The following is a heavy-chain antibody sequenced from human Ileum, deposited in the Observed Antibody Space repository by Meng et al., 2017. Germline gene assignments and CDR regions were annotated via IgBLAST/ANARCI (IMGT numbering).Heavy chain of an antibody. D-gene: IGHD4-17*01. CDR2: ITPDGSAK. V-gene: IGHV3-7*01. CDR1: GFTFSNSW. Sequence: EVQVVGSGGGLVPPGGSLRLSCAASGFTFSNSWMAWVRQAPGKGLEWVATITPDGSAKYYVDFVKGRFTISRDNAKSSLFLQMNSLRAEDTAVYYCADYDTTWGQGTMVTVSS. CDR3: ADYDTT. J-gene: IGHJ3*01.